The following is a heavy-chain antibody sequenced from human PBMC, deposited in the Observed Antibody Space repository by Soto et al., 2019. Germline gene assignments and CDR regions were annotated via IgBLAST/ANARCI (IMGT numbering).Heavy chain of an antibody. CDR3: AREVEQQLVQGWFDP. CDR2: IYYSGST. V-gene: IGHV4-61*08. CDR1: GGTSSGVGYC. J-gene: IGHJ5*02. Sequence: LEMLCVPSSVAGGTSSGVGYCWICIRQHPGKGLEWIGYIYYSGSTNYNPSLKSRVTISVDTSKNQFSLKLSSVTAADTAVYYFAREVEQQLVQGWFDPRGQGTLVPVSS. D-gene: IGHD6-13*01.